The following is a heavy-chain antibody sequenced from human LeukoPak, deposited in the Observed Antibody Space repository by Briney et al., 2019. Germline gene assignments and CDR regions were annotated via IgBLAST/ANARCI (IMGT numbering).Heavy chain of an antibody. CDR1: GYTFSNHD. V-gene: IGHV1-69*13. J-gene: IGHJ4*02. D-gene: IGHD2-2*01. CDR3: ATVGAVVPAAYALDY. Sequence: GASVKVSCRTSGYTFSNHDISWVRQAPGQGLEWMGGIIPIFGTANYAQKFQGRVTITADESTSTAYMELSSLRSEDTAVYYCATVGAVVPAAYALDYWGQGTLVTVSS. CDR2: IIPIFGTA.